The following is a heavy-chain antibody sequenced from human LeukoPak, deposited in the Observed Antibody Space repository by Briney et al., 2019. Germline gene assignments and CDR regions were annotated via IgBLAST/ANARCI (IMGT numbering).Heavy chain of an antibody. CDR1: GDSISSGSYC. V-gene: IGHV4-61*02. CDR3: ARAIRYDSNGCYLSPEEYFQH. CDR2: IYTSGSS. D-gene: IGHD3-22*01. J-gene: IGHJ1*01. Sequence: SHTLTLTCTVSGDSISSGSYCWSWLRQPAGKGLEWIGRIYTSGSSNYNPSLKSRVTISVDTSNNQFSLKLSSVTAADTAVYYCARAIRYDSNGCYLSPEEYFQHWGQGTLVTVSS.